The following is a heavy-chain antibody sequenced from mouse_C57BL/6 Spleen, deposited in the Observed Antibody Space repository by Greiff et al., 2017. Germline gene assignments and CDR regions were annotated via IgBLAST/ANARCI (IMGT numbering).Heavy chain of an antibody. CDR2: IWSGGST. CDR1: GFSLTSYG. Sequence: QVQLQQSGPGLVQPSQSLSITCTVSGFSLTSYGVHWVRQSPGKGLEWLGVIWSGGSTDYNAAFISRLSISKDKSKSQAFFKMNSLQADDTAIYYCARGGANWDEGFDYWGQGTTLTVSS. J-gene: IGHJ2*01. CDR3: ARGGANWDEGFDY. V-gene: IGHV2-2*01. D-gene: IGHD4-1*01.